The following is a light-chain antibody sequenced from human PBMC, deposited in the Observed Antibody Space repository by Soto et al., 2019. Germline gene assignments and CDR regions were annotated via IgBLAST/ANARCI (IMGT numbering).Light chain of an antibody. Sequence: EIVLTQSPATVSFFPGETVTLLCRASHSVSGTYLAWYQQKPGQGPRLLIYGGTSRATDIPDRFSGSLSGTDLPLTITRLEPEDVAVYYCLQQGASVPYTFGQGTKLEI. CDR3: LQQGASVPYT. CDR1: HSVSGTY. V-gene: IGKV3-20*01. J-gene: IGKJ2*01. CDR2: GGT.